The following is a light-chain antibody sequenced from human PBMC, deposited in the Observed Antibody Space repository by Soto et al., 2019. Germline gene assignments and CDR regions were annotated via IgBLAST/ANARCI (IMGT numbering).Light chain of an antibody. Sequence: LTHPRPVSRAPGQGVTISCHWSNSNIGAGHHVHWSQPLPGTAPKLLIFGNCNRPSGVPDRSSASKSYSSASLAITVLQAEDEADYYCQSYDSSPSSYVFGTGTKVTGL. V-gene: IGLV1-40*01. CDR1: NSNIGAGHH. CDR3: QSYDSSPSSYV. J-gene: IGLJ1*01. CDR2: GNC.